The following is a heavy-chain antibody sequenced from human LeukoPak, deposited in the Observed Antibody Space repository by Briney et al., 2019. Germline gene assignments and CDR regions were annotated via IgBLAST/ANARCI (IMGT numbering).Heavy chain of an antibody. CDR1: GGSISSSSYF. CDR3: ERLVATIRDLDY. V-gene: IGHV4-39*01. D-gene: IGHD5-12*01. CDR2: IYYSGSP. Sequence: ASETLSLTCTVSGGSISSSSYFWGWIRQPPGKGLEWIGSIYYSGSPYYNPSLTSRVTISVDTSKNQFSLKLSSVTAEDTAVYYCERLVATIRDLDYWGQGTLVTVSS. J-gene: IGHJ4*02.